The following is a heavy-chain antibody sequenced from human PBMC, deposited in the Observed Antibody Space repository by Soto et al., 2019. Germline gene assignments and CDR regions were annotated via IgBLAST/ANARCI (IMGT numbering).Heavy chain of an antibody. CDR2: IYYSGST. J-gene: IGHJ6*03. D-gene: IGHD2-15*01. V-gene: IGHV4-59*08. CDR1: GGSISSYY. CDR3: AARGWYYYYYMDV. Sequence: LSLTCTVSGGSISSYYWSWIRQPPGKGLEWIGYIYYSGSTNYNPSLKSRVTISVDTSKNQFSLKLSSVTAADTAVYYCAARGWYYYYYMDVWGKGTTVTVSS.